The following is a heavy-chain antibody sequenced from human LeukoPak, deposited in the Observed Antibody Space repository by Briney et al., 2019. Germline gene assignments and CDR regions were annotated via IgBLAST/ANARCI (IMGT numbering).Heavy chain of an antibody. CDR3: ARDIYSSSWPYYYYYYMDV. D-gene: IGHD6-13*01. CDR2: IKQDGSEK. J-gene: IGHJ6*03. Sequence: GGSLRLSCAASGFTFSSYWMSWVRQAPGKGLEWVANIKQDGSEKYYVDSVKGRFTISRDNAKNSLYLQMNSLRAKDTAVYYCARDIYSSSWPYYYYYYMDVWGKGTTVTVSS. CDR1: GFTFSSYW. V-gene: IGHV3-7*01.